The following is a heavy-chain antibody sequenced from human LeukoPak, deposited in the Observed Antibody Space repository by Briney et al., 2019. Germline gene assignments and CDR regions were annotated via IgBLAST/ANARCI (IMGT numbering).Heavy chain of an antibody. J-gene: IGHJ4*02. Sequence: PGGSLRLSCAASGFTFTSYTMHWVRQAPGKGLEWVAGISYDGSNKYYADSVKGRFTISRDNSKNTLYLQMNSLRAEDTAVYYCARDRVGAYSPLGDYWGQGTLLAVCS. CDR3: ARDRVGAYSPLGDY. V-gene: IGHV3-30*04. CDR2: ISYDGSNK. D-gene: IGHD1-26*01. CDR1: GFTFTSYT.